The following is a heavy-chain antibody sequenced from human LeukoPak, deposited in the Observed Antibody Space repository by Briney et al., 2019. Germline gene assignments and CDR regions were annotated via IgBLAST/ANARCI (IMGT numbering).Heavy chain of an antibody. V-gene: IGHV4-61*02. D-gene: IGHD3-22*01. Sequence: PSETLSLTCTVSGGSISSGSYYWSWIRQPAGKGLEWIGRIYTSGNTNYNPSLKSRVTMSVDTSKNQFSLKLSSVTAADTAVYYCARDSDSSGHYRSFGYWGQGTLVTVSS. CDR3: ARDSDSSGHYRSFGY. CDR2: IYTSGNT. CDR1: GGSISSGSYY. J-gene: IGHJ4*02.